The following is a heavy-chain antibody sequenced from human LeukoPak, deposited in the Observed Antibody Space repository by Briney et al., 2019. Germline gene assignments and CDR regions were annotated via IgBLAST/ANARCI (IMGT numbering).Heavy chain of an antibody. Sequence: SETLSLTCTVSGGSISSYYWSWIRQPPGKGLEWIGYISYSGSTNYNPSLKSRVTISVDTSNNQFSLKLSSVTAADTAVYYCARGGGDFWSTYYSDYYMDVWGKGTTVTVSS. V-gene: IGHV4-59*01. CDR3: ARGGGDFWSTYYSDYYMDV. CDR1: GGSISSYY. J-gene: IGHJ6*03. CDR2: ISYSGST. D-gene: IGHD3-3*01.